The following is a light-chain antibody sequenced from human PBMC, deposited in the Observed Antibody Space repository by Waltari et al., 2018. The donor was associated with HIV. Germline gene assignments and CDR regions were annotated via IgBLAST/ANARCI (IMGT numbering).Light chain of an antibody. V-gene: IGLV2-14*01. J-gene: IGLJ2*01. CDR3: SSDTSSSARV. CDR2: EVS. CDR1: SSDVGGYNY. Sequence: QSALTQPASVSGSPGQSITISCTGTSSDVGGYNYVSWYQQHPGKAPKLRIYEVSNRPLWVSNRVSGSKSGNSASLTIAGLQAEDEADYYCSSDTSSSARVFGGGTKLTVL.